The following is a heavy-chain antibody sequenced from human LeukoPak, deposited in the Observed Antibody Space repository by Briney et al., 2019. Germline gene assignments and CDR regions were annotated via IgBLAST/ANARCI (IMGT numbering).Heavy chain of an antibody. CDR1: WGSMSSSIQY. D-gene: IGHD4-11*01. V-gene: IGHV4-39*01. J-gene: IGHJ5*02. Sequence: ETLSHTRTLSWGSMSSSIQYWGWIRQPPGKGLEWMGSIYYSGSTFYHPSLKTRVPISVHMPKTQFSLNLSCVSPGDTAVFFCARRKAHCKATSGKYYINCSCEAKLVSVPSPRAFDP. CDR3: ARRKAHCKATSGKYYINCSCEAKLVSVPSPRAFDP. CDR2: IYYSGST.